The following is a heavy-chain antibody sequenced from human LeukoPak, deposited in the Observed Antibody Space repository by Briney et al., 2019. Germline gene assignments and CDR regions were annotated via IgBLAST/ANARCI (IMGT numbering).Heavy chain of an antibody. V-gene: IGHV1-18*01. Sequence: ASVKVSCRASGFTFTNYYINWVRQAPGQGLEWMGLVSAYNGNTNYAQGLQGRVTMTTDTSTTTAYLELRSLRSDDTAVYCCARGHTTMSLYFFDYWGQGTLVTVSS. CDR2: VSAYNGNT. CDR1: GFTFTNYY. J-gene: IGHJ4*02. D-gene: IGHD5-18*01. CDR3: ARGHTTMSLYFFDY.